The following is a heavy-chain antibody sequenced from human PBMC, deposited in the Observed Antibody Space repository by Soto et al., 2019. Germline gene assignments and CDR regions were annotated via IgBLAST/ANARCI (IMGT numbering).Heavy chain of an antibody. D-gene: IGHD3-3*01. CDR3: ASRYYDFWSGYWAPDYGMDV. J-gene: IGHJ6*02. CDR1: GGSFSGYY. CDR2: INHSGST. Sequence: PSETLSLTCAVYGGSFSGYYWSWIRQPPGKGLEWIGEINHSGSTNYNPSLKSRVTISVDTSKNQFSLKLSSVTAADTAVYYCASRYYDFWSGYWAPDYGMDVWGQGTTVTVSS. V-gene: IGHV4-34*01.